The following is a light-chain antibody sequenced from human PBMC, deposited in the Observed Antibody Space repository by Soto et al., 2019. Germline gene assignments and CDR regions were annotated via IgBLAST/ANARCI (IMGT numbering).Light chain of an antibody. CDR1: SSNIGAGYD. V-gene: IGLV1-40*01. Sequence: QSVLTQPPSVSGAPGQSVTISCTGSSSNIGAGYDVHWYQQLPGTAPTLLISGNTDRPSGVPDRFSGSKSGTSASLAITGLQTEDEADYYCQSFERSLTAWVFGGGTQLTVL. CDR3: QSFERSLTAWV. CDR2: GNT. J-gene: IGLJ3*02.